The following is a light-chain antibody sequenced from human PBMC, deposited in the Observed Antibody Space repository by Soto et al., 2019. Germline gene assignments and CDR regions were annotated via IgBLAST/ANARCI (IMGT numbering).Light chain of an antibody. CDR2: GAC. CDR1: QGISSY. Sequence: IKMIQSAPSLSAFVGDRFTITCRASQGISSYLAWYQPTQGKAPKLIISGACALQSGVPSRVCGSLYGNDVTIHFRRLQPEEGSTYECQLLNSHHLSFDEGTKLDFK. V-gene: IGKV1-9*01. CDR3: QLLNSHHLS. J-gene: IGKJ4*01.